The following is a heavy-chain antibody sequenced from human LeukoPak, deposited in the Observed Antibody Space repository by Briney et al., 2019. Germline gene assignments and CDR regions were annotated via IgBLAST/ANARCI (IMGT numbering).Heavy chain of an antibody. J-gene: IGHJ4*02. CDR3: ATGGVRIAAAGLDY. Sequence: ASVRVSCKVSGYTLTELSMHWVRQAPGKGLEWMGGFDPEDGETIYAQKFQGRVTMTEDTSTDTAYMELSSLRSEDTAVYYCATGGVRIAAAGLDYWGQGTLVTVSS. CDR1: GYTLTELS. V-gene: IGHV1-24*01. D-gene: IGHD6-13*01. CDR2: FDPEDGET.